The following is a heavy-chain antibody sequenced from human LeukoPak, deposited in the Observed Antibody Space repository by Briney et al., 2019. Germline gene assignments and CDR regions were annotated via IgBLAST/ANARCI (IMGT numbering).Heavy chain of an antibody. V-gene: IGHV3-49*04. CDR3: TPSITGTTFKFDY. CDR1: GFTFGDYA. CDR2: IRSKVSGGTT. Sequence: GRSLRLSCTVSGFTFGDYAMSRVRQAPGKGLEWVGFIRSKVSGGTTEYAASVKDRFTISRDDSKSIAYLQMNSLETEDTAVYYCTPSITGTTFKFDYWGQGTLVTVSS. D-gene: IGHD1-7*01. J-gene: IGHJ4*02.